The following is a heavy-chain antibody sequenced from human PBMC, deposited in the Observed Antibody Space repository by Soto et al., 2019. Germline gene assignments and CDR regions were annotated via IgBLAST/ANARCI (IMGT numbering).Heavy chain of an antibody. Sequence: SETLSLTCAVYGGSFSGYYWSWIRQPPGKGLEWIGEINHSGSTNYNPSLKSRVTISVDTSKNQFSLKLSSVTAADTAVYYCARGRAGALDYWGQGTLVTVSS. V-gene: IGHV4-34*01. CDR2: INHSGST. J-gene: IGHJ4*02. CDR3: ARGRAGALDY. CDR1: GGSFSGYY. D-gene: IGHD6-19*01.